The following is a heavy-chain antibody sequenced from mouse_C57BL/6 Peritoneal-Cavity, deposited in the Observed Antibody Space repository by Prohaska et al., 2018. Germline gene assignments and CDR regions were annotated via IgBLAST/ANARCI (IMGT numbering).Heavy chain of an antibody. V-gene: IGHV1-64*01. CDR3: ARSNYAMDY. CDR2: IHPNSGST. Sequence: GAELVKPGASVKLSCKASGYTFTSYWMYWVKQRPGQGLEWIGMIHPNSGSTNYNEKFKSKATLTVDKSSSTAYMQLSSLTSEDSAVYYCARSNYAMDYWGQGTSVTVSS. CDR1: GYTFTSYW. J-gene: IGHJ4*01.